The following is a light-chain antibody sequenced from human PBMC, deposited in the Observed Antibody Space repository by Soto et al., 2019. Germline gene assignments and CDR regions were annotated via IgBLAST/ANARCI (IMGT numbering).Light chain of an antibody. CDR3: SSYSSSSTPYV. V-gene: IGLV2-14*01. Sequence: QSALTQPASVSGSPGQSITISCTGTSSDVGGYTYVSWYQQHPGKAPKLMIYDVSNRPSGVSNRFSGSKSGNTASLTISGLQADDEDDYYCSSYSSSSTPYVFGTGTQVTVL. CDR2: DVS. CDR1: SSDVGGYTY. J-gene: IGLJ1*01.